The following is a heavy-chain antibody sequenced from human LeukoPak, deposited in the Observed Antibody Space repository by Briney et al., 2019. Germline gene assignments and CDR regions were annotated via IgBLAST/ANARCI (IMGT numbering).Heavy chain of an antibody. CDR1: GFTVSSYY. CDR2: ISSTGTYT. J-gene: IGHJ4*02. CDR3: ARGGVRDYYDNSGYYQK. D-gene: IGHD3-22*01. Sequence: PGGSLSLSCAASGFTVSSYYMSWIRQAPGKGLEWVAYISSTGTYTDYADSVKGRFTISRDNAKNSLNLQMNSLRAEDTAVYYCARGGVRDYYDNSGYYQKWGQGTLVTVSS. V-gene: IGHV3-11*05.